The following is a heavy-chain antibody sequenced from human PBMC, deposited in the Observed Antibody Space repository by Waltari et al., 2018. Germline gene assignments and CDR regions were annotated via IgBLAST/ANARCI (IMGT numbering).Heavy chain of an antibody. D-gene: IGHD6-13*01. CDR2: INHSGST. CDR1: GGSFSGYY. V-gene: IGHV4-34*01. J-gene: IGHJ4*02. Sequence: QVQLQQWGAGLLKPSETLSLTCAVYGGSFSGYYWSWIRQPPGKGLEWIGEINHSGSTNYNPSLKSRVTISVDTSKNQFSLKLSSVTAADTAVYYCARAAAAGDWGQGTLVTVSS. CDR3: ARAAAAGD.